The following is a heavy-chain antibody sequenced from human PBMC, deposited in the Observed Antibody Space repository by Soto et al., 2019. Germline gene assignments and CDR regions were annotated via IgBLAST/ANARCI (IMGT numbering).Heavy chain of an antibody. CDR2: LNSGGGTT. CDR3: ARTINPYYFGS. J-gene: IGHJ4*02. Sequence: QLLESGGGLVQPGGSLRLSCAASGFDIIYYAMAWVRQAPGKGLEWVSVLNSGGGTTFYADSVKGRATVSTDTSKNTPLPQINRPRGDETGIFFRARTINPYYFGSWGQGALVTVSS. CDR1: GFDIIYYA. D-gene: IGHD1-1*01. V-gene: IGHV3-23*01.